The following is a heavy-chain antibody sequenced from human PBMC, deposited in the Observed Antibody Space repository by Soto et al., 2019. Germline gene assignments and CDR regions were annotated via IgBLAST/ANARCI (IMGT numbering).Heavy chain of an antibody. J-gene: IGHJ6*03. Sequence: SETLSLTCTVSGGSISSSSYYWGWIRQPPGKGLEWIGSIYYSGSTYYNPSLKSRVTISVDTSKNQFSLKLSSVTAADTAVYYCARGVLLWFGELSGYMDVWGKGTTVTVSS. CDR2: IYYSGST. CDR1: GGSISSSSYY. V-gene: IGHV4-39*01. CDR3: ARGVLLWFGELSGYMDV. D-gene: IGHD3-10*01.